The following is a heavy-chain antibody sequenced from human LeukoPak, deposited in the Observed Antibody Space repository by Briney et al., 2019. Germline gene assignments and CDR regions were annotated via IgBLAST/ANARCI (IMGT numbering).Heavy chain of an antibody. CDR3: ARDNEEYYFDY. V-gene: IGHV3-21*01. J-gene: IGHJ4*02. D-gene: IGHD1-1*01. Sequence: GGSLRLSCAASGFTFSSYSMNWVRQAPGKGLEWVSSISSSRSYIYYADSVKGRFTISRDNAKNSLYLQMNSLRAEDTAVYYCARDNEEYYFDYWGQGTLVTVSS. CDR1: GFTFSSYS. CDR2: ISSSRSYI.